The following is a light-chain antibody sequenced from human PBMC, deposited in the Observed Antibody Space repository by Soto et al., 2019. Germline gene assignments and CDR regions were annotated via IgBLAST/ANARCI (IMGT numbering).Light chain of an antibody. V-gene: IGLV7-46*01. Sequence: QAVVTQDPSLTVSPGGTVTLTCASSTGAVTNGHYPYWFQQKPGQAPRTLIYDTSNKHSWTPARFSGSLLGGKPVLTLSGATPEDEADYCCLLSFGGARRVFGGGTKLTVL. J-gene: IGLJ2*01. CDR3: LLSFGGARRV. CDR2: DTS. CDR1: TGAVTNGHY.